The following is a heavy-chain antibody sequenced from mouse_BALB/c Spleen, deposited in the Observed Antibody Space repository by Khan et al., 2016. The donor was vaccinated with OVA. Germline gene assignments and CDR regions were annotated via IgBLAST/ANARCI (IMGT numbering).Heavy chain of an antibody. CDR3: TRFSYYYDSEGFAY. V-gene: IGHV5-6*01. Sequence: EVQLVESGGDLVKPGGSLKLSCAASGFTFSTYGMSWVRRTPDKRLEWVATVSTGGSYTYYADSVKGRFTISRDNAKNTLYLQMSGLKSEDTAMFYCTRFSYYYDSEGFAYWGQGTLVTVSA. J-gene: IGHJ3*01. CDR2: VSTGGSYT. CDR1: GFTFSTYG. D-gene: IGHD1-1*01.